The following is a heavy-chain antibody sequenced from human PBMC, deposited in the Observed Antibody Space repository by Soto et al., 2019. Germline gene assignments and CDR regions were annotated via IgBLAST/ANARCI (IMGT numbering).Heavy chain of an antibody. J-gene: IGHJ3*01. CDR1: GYSFISYW. V-gene: IGHV5-51*01. CDR2: FYPGDSTS. Sequence: GESLKISCKTSGYSFISYWVAWVRQLPGKGLEWMGTFYPGDSTSTYSPSFQGQVTISVDTSITTAYLQLNSLRASDTAMYYCARIIGYCRNNDCSWTFDVWGQGTMVTVSS. D-gene: IGHD2-15*01. CDR3: ARIIGYCRNNDCSWTFDV.